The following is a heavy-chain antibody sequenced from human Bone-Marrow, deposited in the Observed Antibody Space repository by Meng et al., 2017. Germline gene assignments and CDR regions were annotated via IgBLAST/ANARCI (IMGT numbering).Heavy chain of an antibody. V-gene: IGHV1-69*13. CDR2: VIPMFGTP. D-gene: IGHD6-19*01. Sequence: VKVSCKASGGTFGSYAMNWVRQAPGQGLEWMGGVIPMFGTPNYAQNFQGRVTITADEVTRTTYLEVRSLRPEDTAVYYCATAYSSGWSGDFDPWGQGTLVTVSS. CDR3: ATAYSSGWSGDFDP. J-gene: IGHJ5*02. CDR1: GGTFGSYA.